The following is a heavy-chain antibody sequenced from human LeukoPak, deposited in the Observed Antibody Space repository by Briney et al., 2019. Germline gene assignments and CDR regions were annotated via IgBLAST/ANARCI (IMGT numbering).Heavy chain of an antibody. D-gene: IGHD5-12*01. Sequence: SETLSLTCTVSGDPINIHTDYKWTWIRQPPGKGLEWIGYVYYTGNTNYNPSFQSRVTTSVDTSKNQFSLKLTSVTAADTAVYYCAREYSAFDYCGQGTLVTVSS. CDR1: GDPINIHTDYK. J-gene: IGHJ4*02. CDR3: AREYSAFDY. CDR2: VYYTGNT. V-gene: IGHV4-61*08.